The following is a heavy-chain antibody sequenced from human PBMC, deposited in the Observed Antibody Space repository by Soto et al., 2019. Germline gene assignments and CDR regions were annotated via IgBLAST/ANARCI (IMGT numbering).Heavy chain of an antibody. CDR3: XXDRXXXCGGIDY. V-gene: IGHV3-23*01. CDR1: GFTFSTYA. J-gene: IGHJ4*02. CDR2: ITGSGGST. D-gene: IGHD3-16*01. Sequence: EVQLLESGGGLVQPGGSLRLSCAASGFTFSTYAMIWVRQAPGKGLEWVSVITGSGGSTYYADSVKGRFTISRDTSKNTLCQQRDSLRAEDTAVYYWXXDRXXXCGGIDYWGQGTMVTVSS.